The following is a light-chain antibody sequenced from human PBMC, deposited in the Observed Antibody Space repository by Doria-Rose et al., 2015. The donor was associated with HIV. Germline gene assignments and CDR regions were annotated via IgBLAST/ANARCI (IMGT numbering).Light chain of an antibody. J-gene: IGKJ1*01. V-gene: IGKV1-17*03. CDR1: RDISNY. CDR2: DTS. Sequence: DIQMTQSPSAMSASVGDRVTITCRASRDISNYLAWYQQKPGKAPKRLIYDTSSLHSGVPSRFSGSGSGTEFTLTISSLQPEDFATYYCLQHNSYPRTFGQGTKVDIK. CDR3: LQHNSYPRT.